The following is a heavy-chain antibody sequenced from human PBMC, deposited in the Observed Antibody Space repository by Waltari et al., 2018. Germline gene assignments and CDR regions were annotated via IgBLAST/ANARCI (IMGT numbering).Heavy chain of an antibody. CDR2: ISSSSSTI. CDR1: GFTFSSYS. Sequence: EVQLVESGGGLVQPGGSLRLSCAASGFTFSSYSMNWVRQAPGKGLEWVSYISSSSSTIYYADSVKGRMTISRDNAKNSLYLQMNSLRDEDTAVYYCARVQVVPAAKGADYYYYYMDVWGKGTTVTVSS. V-gene: IGHV3-48*02. CDR3: ARVQVVPAAKGADYYYYYMDV. D-gene: IGHD2-2*01. J-gene: IGHJ6*03.